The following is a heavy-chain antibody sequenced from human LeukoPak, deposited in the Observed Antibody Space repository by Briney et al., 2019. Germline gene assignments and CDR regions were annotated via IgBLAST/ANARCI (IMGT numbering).Heavy chain of an antibody. Sequence: ASVKVSCKASGYTFTSYGINWVRQAPGQGLDWMGWISAYNGNTNYAQKLQGRVTMTTDTSTSTAYMELRSLRSDDTAVYYCARGRYYDSGGYDEAFDIWGQGTAVTVSS. D-gene: IGHD3-22*01. V-gene: IGHV1-18*01. CDR1: GYTFTSYG. CDR2: ISAYNGNT. J-gene: IGHJ3*02. CDR3: ARGRYYDSGGYDEAFDI.